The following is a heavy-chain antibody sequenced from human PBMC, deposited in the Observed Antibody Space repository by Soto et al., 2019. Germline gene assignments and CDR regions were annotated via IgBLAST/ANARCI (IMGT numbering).Heavy chain of an antibody. CDR3: ARDSLLFSGPYRPARFDY. Sequence: EVQLVESGGGLVQPGRSLRLSCAASGFKFRDYWMSWVRQAPGKGLEWVGNIKHDTSEAHYADSVKGRFTITRDNIKNFVFLQMNGLRADDTASYYCARDSLLFSGPYRPARFDYWGLGTQVTVSS. CDR1: GFKFRDYW. J-gene: IGHJ4*02. D-gene: IGHD3-16*02. CDR2: IKHDTSEA. V-gene: IGHV3-7*03.